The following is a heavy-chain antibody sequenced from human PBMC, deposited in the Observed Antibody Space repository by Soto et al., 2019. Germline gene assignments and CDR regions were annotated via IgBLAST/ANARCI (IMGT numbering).Heavy chain of an antibody. CDR3: ARPRGYCSSTSCYYGMDV. Sequence: QLQLQESGPGLVKPSETLSLTCTVSGGSISSSSYYWGWIRQPPGKGLEWIGSIYYSGSTYYNPSLKSRVTISVDTSKNPFSLKLSSVTAADTAVYYCARPRGYCSSTSCYYGMDVWGQGTTVTVSS. CDR1: GGSISSSSYY. J-gene: IGHJ6*02. D-gene: IGHD2-2*01. CDR2: IYYSGST. V-gene: IGHV4-39*01.